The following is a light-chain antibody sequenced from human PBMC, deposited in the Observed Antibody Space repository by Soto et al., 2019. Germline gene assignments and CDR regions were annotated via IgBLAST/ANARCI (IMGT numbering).Light chain of an antibody. Sequence: VLTESPATLSLSPGARGTLACRASDSINNRLAWYQQKPGQAPRLLIYDVSNRATGTPARFSGSGSGTDFTLTISSLEPEDSAVYYCQQRDYWLTFGGGTKLEI. CDR3: QQRDYWLT. V-gene: IGKV3-11*01. J-gene: IGKJ4*01. CDR2: DVS. CDR1: DSINNR.